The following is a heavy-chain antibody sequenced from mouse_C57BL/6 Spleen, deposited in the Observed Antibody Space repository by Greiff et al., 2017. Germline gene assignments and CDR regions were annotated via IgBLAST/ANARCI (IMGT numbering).Heavy chain of an antibody. Sequence: EVMLVESGGGLVQPGGSLSLSCAASGFTFTDYYMSWVRQPPGKALELLGFIRNKANGYTTEYSASVKGRFTISRDNSQSILYLQMNALSAEDSATYYCARCPTGTEAWFAYWGQGTLVTVSA. J-gene: IGHJ3*01. CDR3: ARCPTGTEAWFAY. D-gene: IGHD4-1*02. CDR1: GFTFTDYY. V-gene: IGHV7-3*01. CDR2: IRNKANGYTT.